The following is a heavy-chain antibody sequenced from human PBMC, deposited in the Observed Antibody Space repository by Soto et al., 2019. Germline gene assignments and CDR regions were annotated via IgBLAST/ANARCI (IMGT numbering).Heavy chain of an antibody. CDR1: GGSISSYY. D-gene: IGHD2-15*01. V-gene: IGHV4-59*01. CDR3: AKVSISKSSAVTFDS. Sequence: SETLSLTCTVSGGSISSYYWSWIRQPPGKGLEWIGYIYYSGSTNYNPSLKSRVTISVDTSKNQFSLKLSSVTAADTAVYYCAKVSISKSSAVTFDSWGQGTLVTVSS. CDR2: IYYSGST. J-gene: IGHJ4*02.